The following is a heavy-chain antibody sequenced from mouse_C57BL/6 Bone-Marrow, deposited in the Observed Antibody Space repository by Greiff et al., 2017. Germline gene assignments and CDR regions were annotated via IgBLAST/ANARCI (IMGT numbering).Heavy chain of an antibody. V-gene: IGHV5-17*01. CDR1: GFTFSDYG. Sequence: EVHLVESGGGLVKPGGSLKLSCAASGFTFSDYGMHWVRQAPEKGLEWVAYISSGSSTINYADTVKGRFTISRDNAKHTLFLQMTSLRSEDTAMYYCARSDGYSFAYWGQGTLVTVSA. J-gene: IGHJ3*01. CDR2: ISSGSSTI. D-gene: IGHD2-3*01. CDR3: ARSDGYSFAY.